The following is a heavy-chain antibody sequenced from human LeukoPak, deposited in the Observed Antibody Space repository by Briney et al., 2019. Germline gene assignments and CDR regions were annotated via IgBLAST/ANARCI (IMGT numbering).Heavy chain of an antibody. CDR3: AKAGYCSSTSCRGPFDY. V-gene: IGHV3-30*02. CDR1: GFTFSSYG. CDR2: IWYGGSNK. Sequence: GGSLRLSCAASGFTFSSYGMHWVRQAPGKGLEWVAVIWYGGSNKYYADSVKGRFTISRDNSKNTLYLQMNSLRAEDTAVYYCAKAGYCSSTSCRGPFDYWGQGTLVTVSS. J-gene: IGHJ4*02. D-gene: IGHD2-2*01.